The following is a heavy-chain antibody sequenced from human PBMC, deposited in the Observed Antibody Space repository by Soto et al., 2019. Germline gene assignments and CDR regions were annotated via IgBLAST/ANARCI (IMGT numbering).Heavy chain of an antibody. J-gene: IGHJ6*02. CDR2: IYPGDSDT. CDR1: GYSFTSYW. CDR3: AKDGGYCTNGVCYTHYYGMDV. V-gene: IGHV5-51*01. Sequence: PGESLKISCKGSGYSFTSYWIGWVRQMPGKGLEWMGIIYPGDSDTRYSPSFQGQVTISADKSISTAYLQMNSLRAEDTAVYYCAKDGGYCTNGVCYTHYYGMDVWGQGTTVTVSS. D-gene: IGHD2-8*01.